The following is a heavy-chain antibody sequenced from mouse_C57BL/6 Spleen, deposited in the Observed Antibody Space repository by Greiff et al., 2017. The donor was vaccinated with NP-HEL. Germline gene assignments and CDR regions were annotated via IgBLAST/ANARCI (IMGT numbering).Heavy chain of an antibody. J-gene: IGHJ4*01. CDR1: GYAFSSYW. CDR3: ASHGSFDYYAMDY. D-gene: IGHD1-1*01. CDR2: IYPGDGDT. V-gene: IGHV1-80*01. Sequence: VMLVESGAELVKPGASVKISCKASGYAFSSYWMNWVKQRPGKGLEWIGQIYPGDGDTNYNGKFKGKATLTADKSSSTAYMQLSSLTSEDSAVYFCASHGSFDYYAMDYWGQGTSVTVSS.